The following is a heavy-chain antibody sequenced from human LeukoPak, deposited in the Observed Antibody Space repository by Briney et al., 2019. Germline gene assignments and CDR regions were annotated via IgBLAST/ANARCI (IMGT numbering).Heavy chain of an antibody. V-gene: IGHV1-2*02. CDR1: GYTFTGYY. D-gene: IGHD7-27*01. J-gene: IGHJ6*02. CDR2: INPNSGGT. Sequence: ASVKVSCKASGYTFTGYYMHWVRQAPGQGLEWMEWINPNSGGTNYAQKFQGRVTMTRDTSISTAYMELSRLRSDDTAVYYCASHVWDYYYYGMDVWGQGTTVTVSS. CDR3: ASHVWDYYYYGMDV.